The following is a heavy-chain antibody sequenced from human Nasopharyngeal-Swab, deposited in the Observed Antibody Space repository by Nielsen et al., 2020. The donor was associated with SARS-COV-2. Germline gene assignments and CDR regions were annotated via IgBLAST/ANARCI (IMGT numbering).Heavy chain of an antibody. V-gene: IGHV4-59*01. J-gene: IGHJ4*02. Sequence: SETLSLTCPVSGGSISSYYWSWIRQPPGKGLEWIGYIYYSGSTNYNPSLKSRVTISVDTSKNQFSLKLSSVTAADTAVYYCAREADYGFDYWGQGTLVTVSS. CDR1: GGSISSYY. CDR3: AREADYGFDY. CDR2: IYYSGST. D-gene: IGHD4-17*01.